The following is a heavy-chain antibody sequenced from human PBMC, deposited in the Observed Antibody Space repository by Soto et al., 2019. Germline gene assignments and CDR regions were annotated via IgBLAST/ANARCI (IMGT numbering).Heavy chain of an antibody. CDR3: ARGVRGYCSSTSCRYYYYYGMDV. CDR2: INHSGST. CDR1: GGSFSGYY. Sequence: SETLSLTCAVYGGSFSGYYWSWIRQPPGKGLEWIGEINHSGSTNYNPSLKSRVTISVDTSKNQFSLKLSSVTAADTAVYYCARGVRGYCSSTSCRYYYYYGMDVWGQGTTVTVS. J-gene: IGHJ6*02. V-gene: IGHV4-34*01. D-gene: IGHD2-2*01.